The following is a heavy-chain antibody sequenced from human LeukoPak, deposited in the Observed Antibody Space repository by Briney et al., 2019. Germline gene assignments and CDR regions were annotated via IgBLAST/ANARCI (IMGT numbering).Heavy chain of an antibody. Sequence: GGSLRLSCAASGFTFSSYEMNWVRQAPGKGLEWVSYISSSGSTIYYADSVKGRFTISRDNAKNSLYLQMNSLRAEDTALYYCTAEYDSSGYYPWFFDLWGRGTLVTASS. CDR1: GFTFSSYE. CDR2: ISSSGSTI. J-gene: IGHJ2*01. V-gene: IGHV3-48*03. D-gene: IGHD3-22*01. CDR3: TAEYDSSGYYPWFFDL.